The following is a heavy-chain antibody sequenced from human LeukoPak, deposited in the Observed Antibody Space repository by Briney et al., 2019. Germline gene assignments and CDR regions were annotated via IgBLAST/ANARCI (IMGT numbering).Heavy chain of an antibody. CDR3: ARFRNHGDYGWFDP. D-gene: IGHD4-17*01. V-gene: IGHV4-31*03. Sequence: SQTLSLTCTVSDGSISSGGYYWNWIRQHPGKGLEWIGYIYYSGSTYYNPSLKSRVTISVDTSKNQFSLTLSSVTAADTAVYYCARFRNHGDYGWFDPWGQGTLVTVSS. J-gene: IGHJ5*02. CDR2: IYYSGST. CDR1: DGSISSGGYY.